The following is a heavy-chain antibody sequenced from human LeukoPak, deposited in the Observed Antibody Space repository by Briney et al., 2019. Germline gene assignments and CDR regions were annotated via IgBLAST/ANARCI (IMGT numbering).Heavy chain of an antibody. J-gene: IGHJ3*02. Sequence: GGSLRLSCAASGFTFSSYWMHWVRQAPGKGLLWVSRIDTDGSSTNYADSVKGRFTFSRDNSKNTLYLQMNSLRAEDTAVYYCAKDPSSGSYYGNAFDIWGQGTMVTVSS. CDR3: AKDPSSGSYYGNAFDI. CDR1: GFTFSSYW. V-gene: IGHV3-74*01. D-gene: IGHD1-26*01. CDR2: IDTDGSST.